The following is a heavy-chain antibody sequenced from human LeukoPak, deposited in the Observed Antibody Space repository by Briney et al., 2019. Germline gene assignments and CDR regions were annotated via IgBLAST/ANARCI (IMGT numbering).Heavy chain of an antibody. CDR1: GGSISSSSYY. CDR3: ARHATMTTIGFDP. J-gene: IGHJ5*02. CDR2: IYYSGST. Sequence: SETLSLTCTVSGGSISSSSYYWGWIRQPPGKGLEWIGSIYYSGSTYYNPSLKSRVTISVDTSKNQFSLKLSSVTAADTAVYYCARHATMTTIGFDPWGQGTLATVSS. D-gene: IGHD3-16*01. V-gene: IGHV4-39*01.